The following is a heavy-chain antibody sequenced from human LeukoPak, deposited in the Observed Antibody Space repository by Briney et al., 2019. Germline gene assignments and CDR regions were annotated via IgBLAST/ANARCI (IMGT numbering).Heavy chain of an antibody. V-gene: IGHV4-34*01. CDR2: IYHGKTT. CDR3: ARGRLYYGSGNFYYYYYYMDV. CDR1: GGSFSGYY. J-gene: IGHJ6*03. D-gene: IGHD3-10*01. Sequence: SETLSLTCAVYGGSFSGYYWSWIRQPPGKGLEWIGDIYHGKTTNYNPSLKSRASISVDTSKNQFSLKVASVTAADTAVYYCARGRLYYGSGNFYYYYYYMDVWAKGTTVSVSS.